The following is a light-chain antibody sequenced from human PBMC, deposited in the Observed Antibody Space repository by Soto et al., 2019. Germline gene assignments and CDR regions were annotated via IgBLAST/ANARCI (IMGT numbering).Light chain of an antibody. CDR3: QLYNNWPPLT. CDR2: GAS. J-gene: IGKJ4*01. Sequence: EIVMTQSPATLSASPGERATLSYRANQSVSSNLAWYQQKPGQAPRLLIYGASTRATGIPARLSGSGSGTEFTLTISSLQSEDFAVYYCQLYNNWPPLTFGGGTKVEIK. V-gene: IGKV3-15*01. CDR1: QSVSSN.